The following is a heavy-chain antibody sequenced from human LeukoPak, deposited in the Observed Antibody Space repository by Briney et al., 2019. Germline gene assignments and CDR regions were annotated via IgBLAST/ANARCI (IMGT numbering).Heavy chain of an antibody. V-gene: IGHV4-30-4*01. CDR1: GGSISSGDYY. Sequence: PSETLSLTCTVSGGSISSGDYYWSWIRQPPGKGLEWIGYIYYSGSTYYNPSLKNRVTISVDTSKNQFSLKLSSVTAADTAVYYCARGKQEDIVVVPAAMGFDRWGQGTLVTVSS. D-gene: IGHD2-2*01. CDR3: ARGKQEDIVVVPAAMGFDR. CDR2: IYYSGST. J-gene: IGHJ5*02.